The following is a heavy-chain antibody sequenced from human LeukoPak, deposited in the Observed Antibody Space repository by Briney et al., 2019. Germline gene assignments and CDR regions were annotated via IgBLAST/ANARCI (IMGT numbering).Heavy chain of an antibody. D-gene: IGHD5-18*01. J-gene: IGHJ4*02. CDR2: ISIYNGNT. CDR1: GYTFTTYG. Sequence: ASVKVSCKSSGYTFTTYGITWVRQAHGQGLEWMGWISIYNGNTNYAQKLQGRVTMTTDTSTSTAYMELRSLRSDDTAMYYCARGRMDTGTYFDYWGQGTLVTVSS. V-gene: IGHV1-18*01. CDR3: ARGRMDTGTYFDY.